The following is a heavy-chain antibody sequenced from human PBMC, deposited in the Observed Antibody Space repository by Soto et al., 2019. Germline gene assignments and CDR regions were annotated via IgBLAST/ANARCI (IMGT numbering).Heavy chain of an antibody. CDR1: GFTFSSYS. CDR3: ARDYYDSSGYYLYYYYSMDV. Sequence: GGSLRLSCAASGFTFSSYSMNWVRQSPGKGLEWVSYISSSSSTIYYADSVKGRFTISRDNAKNSLYLQMNSLRDEDTAVYYCARDYYDSSGYYLYYYYSMDVWGQGTTVTVSS. V-gene: IGHV3-48*02. D-gene: IGHD3-22*01. CDR2: ISSSSSTI. J-gene: IGHJ6*02.